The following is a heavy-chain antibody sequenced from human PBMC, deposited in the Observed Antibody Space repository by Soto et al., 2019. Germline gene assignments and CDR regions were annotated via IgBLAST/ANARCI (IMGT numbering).Heavy chain of an antibody. CDR3: ARAIVGVIAKAPWFAP. J-gene: IGHJ5*02. Sequence: SETLSLTCTVSGGSISSDDYYWTWIRHHPGKGLEWIGYISYSGTTYYNPSLKSRLNLSIDTSKNQFPLKLNSVTAADTAVYFCARAIVGVIAKAPWFAPWGQGTLVTVSS. V-gene: IGHV4-31*03. CDR2: ISYSGTT. D-gene: IGHD2-21*01. CDR1: GGSISSDDYY.